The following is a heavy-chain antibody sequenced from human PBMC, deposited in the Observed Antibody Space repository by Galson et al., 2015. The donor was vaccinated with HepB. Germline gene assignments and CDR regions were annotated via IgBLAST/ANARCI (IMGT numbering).Heavy chain of an antibody. D-gene: IGHD2-2*01. J-gene: IGHJ4*02. Sequence: SVKVSCKASGGTFSNYAFSWVRQAPGQGLEWMGVIIPIFRTPKYAQKFQGRVTITADESTTTVYMELSSLRSEDTAVYYCARWAEYCSTANCYFPLDYWGQGTLVTVSS. CDR2: IIPIFRTP. CDR3: ARWAEYCSTANCYFPLDY. V-gene: IGHV1-69*13. CDR1: GGTFSNYA.